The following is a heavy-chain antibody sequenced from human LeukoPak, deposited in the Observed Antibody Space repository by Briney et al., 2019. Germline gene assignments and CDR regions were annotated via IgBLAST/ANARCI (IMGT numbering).Heavy chain of an antibody. CDR3: AKVVATIEYFQH. Sequence: GGSLRLSCAASGFTFSSYSMDWVRQAPGKGLEWVSSISSSSSYIYYADSVKGRFTISRDNSKNTLYLQMNSLRAEDTALYYCAKVVATIEYFQHWGQGTLVTVSS. J-gene: IGHJ1*01. CDR2: ISSSSSYI. D-gene: IGHD5-12*01. CDR1: GFTFSSYS. V-gene: IGHV3-21*04.